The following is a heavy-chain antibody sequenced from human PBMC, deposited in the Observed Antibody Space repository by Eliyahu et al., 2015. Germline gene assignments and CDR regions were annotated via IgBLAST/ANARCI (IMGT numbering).Heavy chain of an antibody. V-gene: IGHV2-5*02. CDR3: AHRRLVSAYWDY. Sequence: QITLKESGPTLVKPTQTLTLTCXFSGFSRSTSGVGVGWIRQPPGKALEWLALIYWDDDKRYXPSLKSRLTITKDTSKNQVVLTMTNMDPVDTATYYCAHRRLVSAYWDYWGQGTLVTVSS. CDR1: GFSRSTSGVG. J-gene: IGHJ4*02. CDR2: IYWDDDK. D-gene: IGHD3-16*01.